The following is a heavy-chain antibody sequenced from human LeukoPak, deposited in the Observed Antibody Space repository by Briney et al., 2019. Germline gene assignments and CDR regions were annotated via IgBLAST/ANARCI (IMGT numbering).Heavy chain of an antibody. V-gene: IGHV3-30*02. CDR1: GFTFSSYG. J-gene: IGHJ4*02. CDR2: IRYDGSNK. Sequence: GGSLRLSCAASGFTFSSYGMHWVRQAPGKGLEWVAFIRYDGSNKYYADSVKGRFTISRDNSKNTLYLQMNSLRAEDTAVYYCAKDSHRYCTNGVCYTYFDYWGQGTLVTVSS. D-gene: IGHD2-8*01. CDR3: AKDSHRYCTNGVCYTYFDY.